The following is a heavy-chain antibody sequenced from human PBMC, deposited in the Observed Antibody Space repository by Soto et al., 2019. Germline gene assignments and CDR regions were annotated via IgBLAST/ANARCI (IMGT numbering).Heavy chain of an antibody. CDR1: GINFSTYA. V-gene: IGHV3-23*01. D-gene: IGHD3-3*01. CDR3: AKGPLIGVVPFDY. Sequence: EVQLLESGGGLVQPGGSLRLSCAASGINFSTYAMSWVRQAPGKGLEWVSTITSLGSTYYPDSVKGRFTISRDSSKNLMYLQMNILIDADTAVYYCAKGPLIGVVPFDYWGQGPLVTVSA. J-gene: IGHJ4*02. CDR2: ITSLGST.